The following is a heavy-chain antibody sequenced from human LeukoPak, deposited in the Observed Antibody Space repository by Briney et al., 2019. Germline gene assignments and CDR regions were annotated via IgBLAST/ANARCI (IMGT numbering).Heavy chain of an antibody. CDR2: IGPHSTFT. Sequence: ASMKVSCKSSGFTFTDHYIHWVRQGPGQGLEWMGYIGPHSTFTSSPQEFQGRVTMTRDASMSTAYMELTRLTSDDTAVYYCVREGEGPLSKDFDYWGQGTLVTVSA. D-gene: IGHD2/OR15-2a*01. CDR3: VREGEGPLSKDFDY. V-gene: IGHV1-2*02. J-gene: IGHJ4*02. CDR1: GFTFTDHY.